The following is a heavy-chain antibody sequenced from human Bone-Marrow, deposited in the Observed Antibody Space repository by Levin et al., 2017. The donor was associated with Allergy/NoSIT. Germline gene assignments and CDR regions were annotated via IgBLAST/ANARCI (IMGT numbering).Heavy chain of an antibody. Sequence: SETLSLTCTVSGGSVSSGSYYWSWIRQPPGTGLEWIGYIYYSGSTNYNPSLKSRVTISVDTSKNQFSLKLSSVTAADTAVYYCARDIYSSSWWLDYWGQGTLVTVSS. J-gene: IGHJ4*02. CDR3: ARDIYSSSWWLDY. V-gene: IGHV4-61*01. CDR2: IYYSGST. D-gene: IGHD6-13*01. CDR1: GGSVSSGSYY.